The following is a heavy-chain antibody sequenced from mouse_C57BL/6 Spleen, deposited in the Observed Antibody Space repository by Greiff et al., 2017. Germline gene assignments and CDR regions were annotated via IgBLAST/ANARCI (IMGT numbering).Heavy chain of an antibody. Sequence: EVMLVESGEGLVKPGGSLKLSCAASGFTFSSYAMSWVRQTPEKRLEWVAYLSSGGDYTYYEDNVKGRFTISRDNARNTLYLQMSSLKSEDTAMYYCTRDSNYYAMDYWGQGTSVTVSS. CDR1: GFTFSSYA. CDR3: TRDSNYYAMDY. D-gene: IGHD2-5*01. V-gene: IGHV5-9-1*02. CDR2: LSSGGDYT. J-gene: IGHJ4*01.